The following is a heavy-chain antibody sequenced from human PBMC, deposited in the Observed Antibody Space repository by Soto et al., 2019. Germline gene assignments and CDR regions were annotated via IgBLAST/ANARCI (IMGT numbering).Heavy chain of an antibody. Sequence: PSETLSLTCTVSGGSISSYYWSWIRQPPGKGLEWIGYIYYSGSTNYNPSLKSRVTISVDTSKNQFSLKLNSMTAADTAVYYCARHNYGSGSRHFDYWGQGTLVTVSS. CDR1: GGSISSYY. V-gene: IGHV4-59*08. D-gene: IGHD3-10*01. J-gene: IGHJ4*02. CDR3: ARHNYGSGSRHFDY. CDR2: IYYSGST.